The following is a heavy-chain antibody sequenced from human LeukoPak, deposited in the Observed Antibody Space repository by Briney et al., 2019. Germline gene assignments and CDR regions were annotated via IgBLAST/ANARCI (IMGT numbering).Heavy chain of an antibody. D-gene: IGHD3-22*01. Sequence: GGSLGLSCVASGYTFSSFSINWVRQAPGKGLEWVSSISVRSNYIYYADSVRGRFSISRDDARNSLYLQMDSLRGDDAAVYYCARLRRNSNSSGYYYYYDYWGQGTLVTVSS. V-gene: IGHV3-21*01. CDR1: GYTFSSFS. CDR3: ARLRRNSNSSGYYYYYDY. J-gene: IGHJ4*02. CDR2: ISVRSNYI.